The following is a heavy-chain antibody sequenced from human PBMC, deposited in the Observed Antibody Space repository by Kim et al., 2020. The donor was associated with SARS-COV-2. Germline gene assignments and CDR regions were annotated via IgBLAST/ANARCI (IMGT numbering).Heavy chain of an antibody. CDR2: INHSGST. CDR3: ARGGGYCSSTSCLNWFDP. CDR1: GGSFSGYY. V-gene: IGHV4-34*01. Sequence: SETLSLTCAVYGGSFSGYYWSWIRQPPGKGLEWIGEINHSGSTNYNPSLKSRVTISVDTSKNQFSLKLSSVTAADTAVYYCARGGGYCSSTSCLNWFDPWGQGTLVTVSS. D-gene: IGHD2-2*01. J-gene: IGHJ5*02.